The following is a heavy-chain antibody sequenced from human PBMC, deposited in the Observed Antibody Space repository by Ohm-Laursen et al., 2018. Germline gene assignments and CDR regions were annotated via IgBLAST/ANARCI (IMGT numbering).Heavy chain of an antibody. Sequence: SETLSLTCTLSGGSVSSDSYYWSWIRQPPGKGLEWIGYIYYRGSTNYNPSLKSLVSFSIDTSKNRFSLQLNSVTAADTAIYYCARGYSGHDYYFDYWGQGALVTVSS. J-gene: IGHJ4*02. D-gene: IGHD5-12*01. CDR3: ARGYSGHDYYFDY. CDR1: GGSVSSDSYY. V-gene: IGHV4-61*01. CDR2: IYYRGST.